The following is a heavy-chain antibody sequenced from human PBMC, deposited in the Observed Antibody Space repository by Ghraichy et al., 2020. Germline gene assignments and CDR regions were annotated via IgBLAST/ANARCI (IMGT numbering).Heavy chain of an antibody. V-gene: IGHV4-61*01. Sequence: SETLSLTCTVSGGSVSSGSYYWSWIRQPPGKGLEWIGYIYYSGSTNYNPSLKSRVTISVDTSKNQFSLKLSSVTAADTAVYYCARDLRPTGGAFNIWGQGTMVTVSS. CDR1: GGSVSSGSYY. J-gene: IGHJ3*02. D-gene: IGHD3-16*01. CDR2: IYYSGST. CDR3: ARDLRPTGGAFNI.